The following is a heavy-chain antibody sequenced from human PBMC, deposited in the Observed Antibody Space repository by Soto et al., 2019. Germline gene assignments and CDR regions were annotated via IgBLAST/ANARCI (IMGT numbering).Heavy chain of an antibody. CDR2: ISPGADVS. V-gene: IGHV3-23*01. CDR3: VRRAIPATTKWGAFDV. Sequence: EVQLLESGGGLVQPGGSLRLSCAASGFTFSSFVMNWVRQAPGKGLEWVSTISPGADVSHYTDSVKGRFTISRDNSRRTLHLQMDSLRVEDAAVYFCVRRAIPATTKWGAFDVWGQGTAVNVSS. CDR1: GFTFSSFV. J-gene: IGHJ3*01. D-gene: IGHD2-2*02.